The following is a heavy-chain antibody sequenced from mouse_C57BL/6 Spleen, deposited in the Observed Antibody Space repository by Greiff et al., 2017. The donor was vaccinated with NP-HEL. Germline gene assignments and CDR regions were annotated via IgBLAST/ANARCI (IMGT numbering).Heavy chain of an antibody. V-gene: IGHV1-69*01. Sequence: QVQLQQPGAELVMPGASVKLSCKASGYTFTSYWMHWVKQRPGQGLEWIGEIDPSDSYTNYNQKFKGKSTLTVDKSSSTAYMQLSSLTSEDSAVYYCARGDYGSSPYYFDYWGKGTTLTVYS. D-gene: IGHD1-1*01. CDR3: ARGDYGSSPYYFDY. J-gene: IGHJ2*01. CDR2: IDPSDSYT. CDR1: GYTFTSYW.